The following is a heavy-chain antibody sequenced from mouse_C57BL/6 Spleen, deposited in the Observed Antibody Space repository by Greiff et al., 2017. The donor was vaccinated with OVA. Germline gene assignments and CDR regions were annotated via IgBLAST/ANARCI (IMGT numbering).Heavy chain of an antibody. D-gene: IGHD1-1*01. CDR2: IHPNSGST. Sequence: VQLQQPGAELVKPGASVKLSCKASGYTFTSYWMHWVKQRPGQGLEWIGMIHPNSGSTNYNEKFKSKATLTVDKSSSPAYMQLSSLTSEDSAVYDCARAPPITTVVDENFDYWGQGTTLTVSS. J-gene: IGHJ2*01. CDR1: GYTFTSYW. V-gene: IGHV1-64*01. CDR3: ARAPPITTVVDENFDY.